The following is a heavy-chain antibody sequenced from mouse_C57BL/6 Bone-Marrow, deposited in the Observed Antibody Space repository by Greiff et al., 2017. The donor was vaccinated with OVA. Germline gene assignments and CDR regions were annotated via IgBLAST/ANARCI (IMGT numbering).Heavy chain of an antibody. CDR1: GYTFTSYW. J-gene: IGHJ1*01. D-gene: IGHD1-1*01. Sequence: VQLQQPGAELVKPGASVKMSCKASGYTFTSYWITWVKQRPGQGLEWIGEIYPGSGSTNYNEKFKCKATLTVDTSSSTAYMQLSRLTSEDSAVYYCASRYDGSSYWYFDGWGSGTTVTVPS. V-gene: IGHV1-55*01. CDR3: ASRYDGSSYWYFDG. CDR2: IYPGSGST.